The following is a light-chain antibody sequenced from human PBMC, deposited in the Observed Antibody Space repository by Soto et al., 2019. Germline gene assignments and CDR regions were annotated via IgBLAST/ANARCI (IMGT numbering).Light chain of an antibody. J-gene: IGLJ1*01. V-gene: IGLV2-14*01. CDR3: SSYTSSITYV. CDR2: DVS. Sequence: QSALTQPASVSGSPGQSITISCTGTSSDVGGYDYVSWYQQHPGKAPKLMIYDVSNRPSGVSNRFSGSKSGNTASLTISGLQAEYEADYYCSSYTSSITYVFGTWTKVTV. CDR1: SSDVGGYDY.